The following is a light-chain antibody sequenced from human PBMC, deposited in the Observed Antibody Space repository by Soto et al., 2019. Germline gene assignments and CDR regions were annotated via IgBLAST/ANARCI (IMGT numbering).Light chain of an antibody. CDR1: QSVSSSQ. Sequence: IVLTQSPDTLSLSPGERATLSCRASQSVSSSQLDWYQQKPGQAPRLLIYAASSRATGIPDRFSGSGSGTDFTLTVRELETEDFAVYYCQHYANSVWTFGQGTKVEIK. J-gene: IGKJ1*01. V-gene: IGKV3-20*01. CDR3: QHYANSVWT. CDR2: AAS.